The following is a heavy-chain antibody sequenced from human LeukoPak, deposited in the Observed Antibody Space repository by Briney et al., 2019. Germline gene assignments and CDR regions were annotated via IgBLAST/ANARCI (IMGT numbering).Heavy chain of an antibody. CDR3: ARHVDSSPDY. CDR1: GYSFTTYW. D-gene: IGHD6-13*01. Sequence: GESLKISCKGSGYSFTTYWIGGVRQMPGKGLEWMGIVYPGDSDTRYSTSFQGQVTTSADTSISTAYLQWRSLKASDTAIYYCARHVDSSPDYWGQGTLVTVSS. V-gene: IGHV5-51*01. J-gene: IGHJ4*02. CDR2: VYPGDSDT.